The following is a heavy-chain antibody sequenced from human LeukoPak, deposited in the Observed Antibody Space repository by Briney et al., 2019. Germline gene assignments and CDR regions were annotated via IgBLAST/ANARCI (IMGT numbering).Heavy chain of an antibody. V-gene: IGHV3-53*01. CDR2: IYSGGST. J-gene: IGHJ4*02. D-gene: IGHD6-13*01. CDR1: GFTVSSNY. CDR3: AHFQRIAAAGTFDY. Sequence: PGGSLRLSCAASGFTVSSNYMSWVRQAPGKGLEWVSFIYSGGSTYYADSVKGRFTISRDNSKNTLYLQMNSLRAEDTAVYYCAHFQRIAAAGTFDYWGQGTLVTVSS.